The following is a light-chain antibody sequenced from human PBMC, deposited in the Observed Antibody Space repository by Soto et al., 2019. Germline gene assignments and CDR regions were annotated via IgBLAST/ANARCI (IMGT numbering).Light chain of an antibody. V-gene: IGKV3D-15*01. Sequence: ELVLTQSPGTLSQSPGQRATLSCRASQSVSNNYLAWYQQKPGQAPRLLIYGASNRATGIPDRFSGSGSGTEFTLTISSLQSEDFAVYYCQQYNNWPPITFGQGTRLEIK. CDR2: GAS. J-gene: IGKJ5*01. CDR3: QQYNNWPPIT. CDR1: QSVSNN.